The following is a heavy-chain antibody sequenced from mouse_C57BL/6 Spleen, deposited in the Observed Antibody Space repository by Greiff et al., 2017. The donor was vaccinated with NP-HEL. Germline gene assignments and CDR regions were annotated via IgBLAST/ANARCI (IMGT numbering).Heavy chain of an antibody. J-gene: IGHJ4*01. Sequence: EVQVVESGGGLVKPGGSLKLSCAASGFTFSSYAMSWVRQTPEKRLEWVATISDGGSYTYYPDNVKGRFTISRDNAKNNLYLQMSHLKSEDTAMYYCARDRGRGYAMDYWGQGTSVTVSS. CDR1: GFTFSSYA. CDR2: ISDGGSYT. V-gene: IGHV5-4*01. CDR3: ARDRGRGYAMDY.